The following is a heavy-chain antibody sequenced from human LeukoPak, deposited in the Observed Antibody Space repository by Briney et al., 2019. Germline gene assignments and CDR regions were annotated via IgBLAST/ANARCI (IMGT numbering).Heavy chain of an antibody. CDR2: TYSGDRT. CDR3: ARDGEYSYGYGFDY. V-gene: IGHV3-66*01. J-gene: IGHJ4*02. CDR1: GFTFNNLY. D-gene: IGHD5-18*01. Sequence: PGGSLPLSGAASGFTFNNLYMTWVRRPPGKGWEWVSVTYSGDRTYYADSVKGRFTISRDTSKNTVHLQMNSLRPEETAVYYCARDGEYSYGYGFDYWGQGTLVTVSS.